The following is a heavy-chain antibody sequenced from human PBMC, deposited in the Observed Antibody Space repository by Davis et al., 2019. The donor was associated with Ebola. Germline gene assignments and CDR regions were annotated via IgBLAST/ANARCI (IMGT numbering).Heavy chain of an antibody. Sequence: GGSLRLSCAASGFTFSSYGMHWARQAPGKGLEWVAVISYDGSNKYYADSVKGRFTISRDNSKNTLYLQMNSLRAEDTAVYYCAKDKYSYGLRDNWFDPWGQGTLVTVSS. CDR1: GFTFSSYG. V-gene: IGHV3-30*18. D-gene: IGHD5-18*01. J-gene: IGHJ5*02. CDR3: AKDKYSYGLRDNWFDP. CDR2: ISYDGSNK.